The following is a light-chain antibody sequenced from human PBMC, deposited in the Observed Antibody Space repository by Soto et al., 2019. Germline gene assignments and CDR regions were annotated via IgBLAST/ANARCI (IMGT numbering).Light chain of an antibody. CDR2: AAS. CDR1: QGIDSS. V-gene: IGKV1-9*01. Sequence: SLLPQSPSSLSPSVGDRVTITCRASQGIDSSFAWYQQKPGKAPKLLIYAASSLQSGVPSRFSGSGSGTDFTLTISSLQPEDFATYYCQQLHDYPITFGQGTRLEV. CDR3: QQLHDYPIT. J-gene: IGKJ5*01.